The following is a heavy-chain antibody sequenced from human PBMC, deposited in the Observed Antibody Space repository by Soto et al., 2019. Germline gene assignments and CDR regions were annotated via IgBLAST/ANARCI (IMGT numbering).Heavy chain of an antibody. CDR1: GFTFSSYT. J-gene: IGHJ4*02. CDR3: TKPQWELLD. V-gene: IGHV3-23*01. D-gene: IGHD1-26*01. CDR2: ISGSGDYT. Sequence: SLRLSCAASGFTFSSYTMSWVRQAPGKGLEWVSAISGSGDYTYYADSVKGRFTISRDNSKNTLYLQMNSLRAEDTAFYYCTKPQWELLDWGQGTLVTVSS.